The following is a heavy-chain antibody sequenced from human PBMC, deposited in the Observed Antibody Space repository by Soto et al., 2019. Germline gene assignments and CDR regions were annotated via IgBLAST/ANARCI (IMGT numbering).Heavy chain of an antibody. CDR3: ARGGIYYEA. D-gene: IGHD1-26*01. V-gene: IGHV3-11*01. J-gene: IGHJ5*02. Sequence: GGSLRLSCTVSGFAFRHNYLTWIRQAPGKGLEWLSYISTSGSPAYYADSVKGRFTISTDNAKKSLYLQMDSLRTEDTGVYYCARGGIYYEAWGQGTLVTVS. CDR2: ISTSGSPA. CDR1: GFAFRHNY.